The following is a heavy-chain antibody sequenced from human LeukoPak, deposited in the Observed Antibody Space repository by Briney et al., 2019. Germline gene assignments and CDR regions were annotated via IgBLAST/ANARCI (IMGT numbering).Heavy chain of an antibody. V-gene: IGHV4-4*07. CDR3: ARDPTTIPPFFGS. Sequence: SETLSLPCSVSGGSISSYYWSWVRQPAGKGREWIGRIYTSGSPNYNPPLKSRVTMSVDTSKNQFSLQQSSVPGPDTAVYYCARDPTTIPPFFGSWGQGTLVAVS. J-gene: IGHJ4*02. D-gene: IGHD1-14*01. CDR2: IYTSGSP. CDR1: GGSISSYY.